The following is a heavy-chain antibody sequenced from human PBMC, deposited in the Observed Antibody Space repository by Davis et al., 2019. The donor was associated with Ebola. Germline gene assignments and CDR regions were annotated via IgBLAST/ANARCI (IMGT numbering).Heavy chain of an antibody. CDR3: VRGSDAYKTGY. D-gene: IGHD5-24*01. CDR1: GGSVGSDY. Sequence: GSLRLSCSVSGGSVGSDYWSWIRQSPGKGLEWIAFISNGGRTIYNPSLRGRVTISIDTPKNQFSLEVRSVTAADTAFYYCVRGSDAYKTGYWGQGTLVTVSS. CDR2: ISNGGRT. V-gene: IGHV4-59*02. J-gene: IGHJ4*02.